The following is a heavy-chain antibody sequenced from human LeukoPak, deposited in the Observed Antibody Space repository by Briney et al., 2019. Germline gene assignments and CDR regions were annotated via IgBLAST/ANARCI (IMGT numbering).Heavy chain of an antibody. J-gene: IGHJ4*02. CDR1: GFTFDDYA. D-gene: IGHD4-17*01. CDR3: AKDSTVKAFDY. CDR2: ISWNSGSI. V-gene: IGHV3-9*01. Sequence: PGGFLRLSCAASGFTFDDYAMHWVRQAPGKGLEWFSGISWNSGSIGYADSVKGRFTISRDNAKNSLYLQMNSLRAEDTALYYCAKDSTVKAFDYWGQGTLVTVSS.